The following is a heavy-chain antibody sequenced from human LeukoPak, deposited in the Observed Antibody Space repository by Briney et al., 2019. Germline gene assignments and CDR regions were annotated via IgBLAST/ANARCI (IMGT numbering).Heavy chain of an antibody. CDR2: IYHSGST. D-gene: IGHD2-8*01. CDR3: ARDRGQDIVLMVYASMGAFDI. Sequence: PSETLSLTCTVSGYSISSGYYWGWIRQPPGKGLEWIGSIYHSGSTYYNPSLKSRVTISVDTSKNQFSLKLSSVTAADTAVYYCARDRGQDIVLMVYASMGAFDIWGQGTMVTVSS. J-gene: IGHJ3*02. CDR1: GYSISSGYY. V-gene: IGHV4-38-2*02.